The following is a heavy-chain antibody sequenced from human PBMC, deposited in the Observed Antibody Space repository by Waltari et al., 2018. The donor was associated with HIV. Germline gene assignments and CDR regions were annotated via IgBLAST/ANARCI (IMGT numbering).Heavy chain of an antibody. CDR1: GYSFTSYC. Sequence: EVQLVQSGAEVKKPGESLKISCKGSGYSFTSYCIGWVRQMPGKGLEWMGIIYPGDSDTRYSPSFQGQVTISADKSISTAYLQWSSLKASDTAMYYCARWLKDSARGGGYYYYYGMDVWGQGTTVTVSS. J-gene: IGHJ6*02. CDR3: ARWLKDSARGGGYYYYYGMDV. D-gene: IGHD3-16*01. V-gene: IGHV5-51*03. CDR2: IYPGDSDT.